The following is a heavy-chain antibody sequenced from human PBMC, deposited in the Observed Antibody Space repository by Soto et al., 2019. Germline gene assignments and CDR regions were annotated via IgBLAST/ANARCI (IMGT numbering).Heavy chain of an antibody. J-gene: IGHJ6*03. V-gene: IGHV1-8*01. Sequence: QVQLVQSGAEVKKPGASVKVSCKASGYTFTSYDINWVRQATGQGLEWMGWMNPNSGNTGYAQKFQDRVTMTRNTSISTAYMELSSLRSEDTAVYYCARSWGDYGSYYYYYMDVWGKGTTVTVSS. CDR3: ARSWGDYGSYYYYYMDV. CDR1: GYTFTSYD. D-gene: IGHD4-17*01. CDR2: MNPNSGNT.